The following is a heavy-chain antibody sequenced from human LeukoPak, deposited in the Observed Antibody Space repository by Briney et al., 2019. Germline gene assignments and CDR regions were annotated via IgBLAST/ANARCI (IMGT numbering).Heavy chain of an antibody. J-gene: IGHJ4*02. Sequence: SSETLSLTCTVSGGSISSYYWSWIRQPPGKGLEWIGYIYYSGSTNYNPSLKSRVTISVDTSKNQFSLKLSSVTAADTAVYYCARAEGYGGELDSWGQGTLVTVSS. V-gene: IGHV4-59*01. CDR1: GGSISSYY. D-gene: IGHD4-23*01. CDR3: ARAEGYGGELDS. CDR2: IYYSGST.